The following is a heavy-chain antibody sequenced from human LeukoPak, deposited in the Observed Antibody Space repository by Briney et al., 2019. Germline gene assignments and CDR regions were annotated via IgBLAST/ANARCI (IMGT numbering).Heavy chain of an antibody. CDR2: ISSRGSNI. CDR1: GFTFSSYE. CDR3: AKKIGGVYAFDI. J-gene: IGHJ3*02. V-gene: IGHV3-48*03. Sequence: GGSLRLSCAASGFTFSSYEMNWVRQAPGKGLEWVSYISSRGSNIYYADSVKGRFTISRDNAKNSLYLQMNSLRAGDTAVYYCAKKIGGVYAFDIWGQGTMVTVSS. D-gene: IGHD3-16*01.